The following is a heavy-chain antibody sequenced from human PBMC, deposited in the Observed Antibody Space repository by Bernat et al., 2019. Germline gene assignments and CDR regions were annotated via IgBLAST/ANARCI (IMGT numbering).Heavy chain of an antibody. J-gene: IGHJ4*02. Sequence: EVQLVESGGGLVQPGGSLRLSCAASGFTFSNYWMSWVRQAPGKGLEWVANIKQDGSDKYYVDSVKGRFTISRDDAKNSLYLQMNSLRGEDTALYYYARERARSSRWFSGLDYWGQGTLVTVSS. CDR3: ARERARSSRWFSGLDY. V-gene: IGHV3-7*01. CDR2: IKQDGSDK. D-gene: IGHD6-13*01. CDR1: GFTFSNYW.